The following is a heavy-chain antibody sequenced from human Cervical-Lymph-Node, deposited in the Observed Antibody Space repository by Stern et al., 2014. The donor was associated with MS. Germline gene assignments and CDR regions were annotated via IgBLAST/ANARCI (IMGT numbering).Heavy chain of an antibody. J-gene: IGHJ5*02. CDR2: ISDISAYI. Sequence: AQLVQSGGGLVKPGESLRLSCAASGLTFSTYTMTWVRQAPGKGLEWVSSISDISAYICYADSVKGRFTISRDNAKKSLYLQMSSLRAEDTAVYYCATLGTLTGPIETWGQGTLVAVSS. CDR1: GLTFSTYT. V-gene: IGHV3-21*01. D-gene: IGHD3-9*01. CDR3: ATLGTLTGPIET.